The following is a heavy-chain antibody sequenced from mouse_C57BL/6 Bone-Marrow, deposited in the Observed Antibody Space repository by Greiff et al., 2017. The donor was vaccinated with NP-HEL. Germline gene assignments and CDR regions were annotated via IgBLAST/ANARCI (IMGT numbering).Heavy chain of an antibody. Sequence: EVKLMESGGGLVKPGGSLKLSCAASGFTFSSYAMSWVRQTPEKRLEWVATISDGGSYTYYPDNVKGRFTISRDNAKNNLYLQMSHLKSEDTAMYYCARDSFYGNGSDYWGQGTTLTVSS. J-gene: IGHJ2*01. V-gene: IGHV5-4*01. CDR2: ISDGGSYT. CDR1: GFTFSSYA. D-gene: IGHD2-10*01. CDR3: ARDSFYGNGSDY.